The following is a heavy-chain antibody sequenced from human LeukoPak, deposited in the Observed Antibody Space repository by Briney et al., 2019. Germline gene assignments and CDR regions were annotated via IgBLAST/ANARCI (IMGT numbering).Heavy chain of an antibody. Sequence: PSETLSLTCAVSGGFIGSGGYSWSWIRQPPGKGLEWIGYIYYSGSTYYNPSLKSRVTISVDTSKNQFSLKLSSVTAADTAVYYCARVYSSSIVDYWGQGTLVTVSS. CDR2: IYYSGST. V-gene: IGHV4-30-4*07. J-gene: IGHJ4*02. CDR1: GGFIGSGGYS. D-gene: IGHD6-6*01. CDR3: ARVYSSSIVDY.